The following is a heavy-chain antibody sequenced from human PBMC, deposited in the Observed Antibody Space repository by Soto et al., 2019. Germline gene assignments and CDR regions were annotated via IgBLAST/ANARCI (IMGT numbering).Heavy chain of an antibody. CDR1: GFTFSSYG. Sequence: QVQLVESGGGVVQPGRSLRLSCAASGFTFSSYGMHWVRQAPGKGLEWVAVISYDGSNKYYADSVKGRFTISRDNSKNTLYLQMNSLRAEDTAVYYCASDWGTYYFDYWGQGTLVTVSS. CDR3: ASDWGTYYFDY. CDR2: ISYDGSNK. D-gene: IGHD7-27*01. V-gene: IGHV3-30*03. J-gene: IGHJ4*02.